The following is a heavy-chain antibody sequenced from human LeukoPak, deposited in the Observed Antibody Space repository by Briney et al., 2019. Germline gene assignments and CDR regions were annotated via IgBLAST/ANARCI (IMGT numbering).Heavy chain of an antibody. D-gene: IGHD2-2*02. CDR1: GFTFSSYA. V-gene: IGHV3-23*01. CDR2: ISGSGGST. J-gene: IGHJ4*02. CDR3: ANVLGYCSSTSCYTY. Sequence: SGGSLRLSCAASGFTFSSYAMSWVRQAPGKGLEWVSAISGSGGSTYYADSVKGRFTISRDNSKNTLHLQMNSLRAEDTAVYYCANVLGYCSSTSCYTYWGQGTLVTVSS.